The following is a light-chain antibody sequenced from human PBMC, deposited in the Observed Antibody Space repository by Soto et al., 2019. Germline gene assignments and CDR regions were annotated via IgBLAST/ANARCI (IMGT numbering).Light chain of an antibody. CDR3: QQSYITPRT. CDR1: LSISSS. CDR2: AAS. J-gene: IGKJ1*01. V-gene: IGKV1-39*01. Sequence: DIRMIQSPSSQSASVGDRITITCRASLSISSSLNWYQQKPGKAPRLLIYAASRLQSGAPSRFSGSGSGTDFTLTITSLQPEDFATYYCQQSYITPRTFGQGTKVDIK.